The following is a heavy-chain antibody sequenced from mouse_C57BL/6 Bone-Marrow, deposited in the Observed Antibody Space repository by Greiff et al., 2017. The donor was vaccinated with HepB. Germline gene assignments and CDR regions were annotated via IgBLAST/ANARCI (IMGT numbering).Heavy chain of an antibody. CDR3: TFITTVVGSYWYFDV. V-gene: IGHV14-1*01. CDR1: GFNIKDYY. Sequence: DVQLQQSGAELVRPGASVKLSCTASGFNIKDYYMHWVKQRPEQGLEWIGRIDPEDGDTEYAPKFQGKATMTADTSSNTAYLQLSSLTSEDTAVYYCTFITTVVGSYWYFDVWGTGTTVTVSS. D-gene: IGHD1-1*01. CDR2: IDPEDGDT. J-gene: IGHJ1*03.